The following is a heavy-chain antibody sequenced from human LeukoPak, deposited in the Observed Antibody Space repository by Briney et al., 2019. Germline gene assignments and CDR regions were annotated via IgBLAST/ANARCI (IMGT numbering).Heavy chain of an antibody. Sequence: PGGSLRLSCAASGLTLSSYAMSSVRQAPGKGLERVSAISGSGGSTYYADSGKGRFTISRDNSKNALYLQMNSLRAEDTGVYYCAKAPSHAGTEVFDYWGQGTLVTVSS. CDR1: GLTLSSYA. V-gene: IGHV3-23*01. D-gene: IGHD6-13*01. J-gene: IGHJ4*02. CDR3: AKAPSHAGTEVFDY. CDR2: ISGSGGST.